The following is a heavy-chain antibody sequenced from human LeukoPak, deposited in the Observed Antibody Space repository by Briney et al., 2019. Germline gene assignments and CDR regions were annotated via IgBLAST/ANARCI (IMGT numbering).Heavy chain of an antibody. CDR2: IYHSGSA. Sequence: SETLSLTCTVSGYSISSGYYWGWIRQPPGKGLEWIGSIYHSGSAYYNPSLKSRVTISVDTSKNQFSLKLSSVTAADTAVYYCARDLRAAPRAYYMDVWGKGTTVTVSS. CDR3: ARDLRAAPRAYYMDV. J-gene: IGHJ6*03. D-gene: IGHD6-6*01. CDR1: GYSISSGYY. V-gene: IGHV4-38-2*02.